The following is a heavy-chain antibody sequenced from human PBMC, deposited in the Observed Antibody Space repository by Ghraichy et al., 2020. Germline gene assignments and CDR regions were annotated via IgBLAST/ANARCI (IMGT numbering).Heavy chain of an antibody. V-gene: IGHV3-23*01. CDR3: AKGSDFSRPYYFDF. J-gene: IGHJ4*02. CDR2: ISGDGYST. D-gene: IGHD3/OR15-3a*01. Sequence: LSLTCAASGFTFNNYAMSWVRQAPGRGLEWVSAISGDGYSTYYADSVKGRFTISRDKSKNTLFYQMNSLSAEATAVYYCAKGSDFSRPYYFDFWGQGTLVAVSS. CDR1: GFTFNNYA.